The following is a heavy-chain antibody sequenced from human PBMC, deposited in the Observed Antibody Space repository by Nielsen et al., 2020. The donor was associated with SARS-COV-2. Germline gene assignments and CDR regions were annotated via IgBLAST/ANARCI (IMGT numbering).Heavy chain of an antibody. V-gene: IGHV3-49*03. CDR1: GFTFGDYA. Sequence: GGSLRLSCTASGFTFGDYAMSWFRQAPGKGLEWLGFIRSKAYGGTTEYAASVKGRFTISRDDSKSIAYLQMNSLKTEDTAVYYCTSMYYYDSSGYPNDYWGQGTLVTVSS. J-gene: IGHJ4*02. CDR3: TSMYYYDSSGYPNDY. D-gene: IGHD3-22*01. CDR2: IRSKAYGGTT.